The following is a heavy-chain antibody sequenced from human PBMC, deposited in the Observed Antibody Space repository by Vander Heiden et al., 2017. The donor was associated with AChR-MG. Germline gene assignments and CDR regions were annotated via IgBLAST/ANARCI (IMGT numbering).Heavy chain of an antibody. D-gene: IGHD3-9*01. CDR2: INPNSGGT. CDR3: ARDVPYYDILTGYSNWFDP. CDR1: GYTFTGYY. V-gene: IGHV1-2*02. J-gene: IGHJ5*02. Sequence: QVQLVQSGAEVKKPGASVKVSCKASGYTFTGYYMHWVRQAPGQGLEWMGWINPNSGGTNYAQKFQGRVTMTRDTSISTAYMELSRLRSDDTAVYYCARDVPYYDILTGYSNWFDPWGQGTLVTVSS.